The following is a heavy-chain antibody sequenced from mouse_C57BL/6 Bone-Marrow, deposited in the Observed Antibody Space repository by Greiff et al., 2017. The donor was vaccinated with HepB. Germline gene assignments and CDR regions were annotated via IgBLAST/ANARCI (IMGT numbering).Heavy chain of an antibody. CDR3: ARYRGLRRWYFDV. CDR1: GYSFTGYY. D-gene: IGHD2-2*01. CDR2: INPSTGGT. Sequence: VQLQQSGPELVKPGASVKISCKASGYSFTGYYMNWVKQSPEKSLEWIGEINPSTGGTTYNQKFKAKATLTVDKSSSTAYMQLKSLTSEDSAVYYCARYRGLRRWYFDVWGTGTTVTVSS. J-gene: IGHJ1*03. V-gene: IGHV1-42*01.